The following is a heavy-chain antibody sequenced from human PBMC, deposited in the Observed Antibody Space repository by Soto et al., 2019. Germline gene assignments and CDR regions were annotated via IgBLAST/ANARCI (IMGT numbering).Heavy chain of an antibody. V-gene: IGHV3-23*01. CDR2: ISGSGGST. CDR1: GFTFSSYA. D-gene: IGHD6-19*01. CDR3: AKDRSSGWYYYYGMDV. Sequence: GGSLRLSCAASGFTFSSYAMSWVRQAPGKGLEWVSAISGSGGSTYYADSVKGRFTISRDNSKNTLYLQMNSLRAEDTAVYYCAKDRSSGWYYYYGMDVWGQGPTVTVSS. J-gene: IGHJ6*02.